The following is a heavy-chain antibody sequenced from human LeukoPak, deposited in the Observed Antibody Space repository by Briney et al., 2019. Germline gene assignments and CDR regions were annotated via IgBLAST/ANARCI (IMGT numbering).Heavy chain of an antibody. V-gene: IGHV4-59*01. CDR2: LFYSGNT. D-gene: IGHD5-12*01. Sequence: SETLSLTCTVSGGSISSYYWSWIRQPPGKGLEWIGYLFYSGNTNSNPSLKSRVTISTDTPKNKFSLRLKSVTAADTAVYFCGRVRTGNTGSPEYFEDWGQGTLVTVSS. CDR3: GRVRTGNTGSPEYFED. CDR1: GGSISSYY. J-gene: IGHJ1*01.